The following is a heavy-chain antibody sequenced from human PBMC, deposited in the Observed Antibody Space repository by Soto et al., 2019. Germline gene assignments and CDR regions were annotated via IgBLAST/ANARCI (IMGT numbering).Heavy chain of an antibody. V-gene: IGHV1-8*01. CDR2: INPNSGNI. Sequence: GASVKVSCKASGDTFTTYDINWVRQATGHGLEWMGWINPNSGNIGYAQRFQGRVTMTRDTAIRTAYMEVSSLRSDDTAVYYCATTPHTTRSGYYNQIDYWGQGTLVTVSS. J-gene: IGHJ4*02. CDR1: GDTFTTYD. CDR3: ATTPHTTRSGYYNQIDY. D-gene: IGHD3-3*01.